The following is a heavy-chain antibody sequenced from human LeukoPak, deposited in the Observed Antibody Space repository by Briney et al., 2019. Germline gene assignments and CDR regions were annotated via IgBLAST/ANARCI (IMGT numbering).Heavy chain of an antibody. CDR3: AKDLTGYYSMPGY. Sequence: GGSLRLSCASSGFTVSSSFMTWVRQAPGKGLEWASVIFRGGNTYYADSVKGRFTISRDNSKNTLYLQMNSLRAEDTAVYYCAKDLTGYYSMPGYWGQGTLVTVSS. CDR1: GFTVSSSF. CDR2: IFRGGNT. D-gene: IGHD3-9*01. V-gene: IGHV3-53*01. J-gene: IGHJ4*02.